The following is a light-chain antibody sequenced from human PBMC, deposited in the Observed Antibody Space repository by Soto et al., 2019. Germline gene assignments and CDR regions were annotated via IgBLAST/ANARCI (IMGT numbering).Light chain of an antibody. Sequence: EIVVTQSPGTLSLSPGERATLSCRASQSVNSSYLAWYQQKPGQAPRLLIYGASSRATGIPDRFSGSGSGTDFTLTISRLEPEDFAVYYCQQSGSSPPITFGGGTKVEIK. V-gene: IGKV3-20*01. J-gene: IGKJ4*01. CDR3: QQSGSSPPIT. CDR1: QSVNSSY. CDR2: GAS.